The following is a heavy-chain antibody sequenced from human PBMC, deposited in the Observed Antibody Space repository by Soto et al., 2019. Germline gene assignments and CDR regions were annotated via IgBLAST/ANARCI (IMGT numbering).Heavy chain of an antibody. CDR1: GGSISSYY. D-gene: IGHD3-22*01. V-gene: IGHV4-59*08. CDR2: IYYSGST. J-gene: IGHJ5*02. Sequence: SETLSLTCTVSGGSISSYYWSWIRQPPGKGLEWIGYIYYSGSTNYNPSLKSRVTISVDTSKNQFSLKLSSVTAADTAVYYCARRLRDSSGYYHLAYWFDPWGQGTLVTVSS. CDR3: ARRLRDSSGYYHLAYWFDP.